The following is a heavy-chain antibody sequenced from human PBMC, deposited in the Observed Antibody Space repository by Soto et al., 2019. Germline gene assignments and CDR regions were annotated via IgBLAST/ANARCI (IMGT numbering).Heavy chain of an antibody. Sequence: QVQLVESGGGVVQPGRSLRLSCAASGFTFSSYGIPWVRQTPGKGLEWVAVIWYDGRRKYYADSVKGRFTISRDTSKNTLDLQMDSLRAEDTAGYDCARDDDTSGHYSLWNYWGQGTLVTVSS. J-gene: IGHJ4*02. CDR2: IWYDGRRK. CDR3: ARDDDTSGHYSLWNY. CDR1: GFTFSSYG. V-gene: IGHV3-33*01. D-gene: IGHD3-22*01.